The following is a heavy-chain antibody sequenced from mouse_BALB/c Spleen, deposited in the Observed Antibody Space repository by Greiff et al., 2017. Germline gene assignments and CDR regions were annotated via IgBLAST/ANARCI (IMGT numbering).Heavy chain of an antibody. V-gene: IGHV1S130*01. Sequence: VQLQQSGSVLVRPGASVKLSCKASGYTFTSSWMHWAKQRPGQGLEWIGEIHPNSGNTNYNEKFKGKATLTVDTSSSTAYVDLSSLTSEDSAVYYCARGGYRFDYWGQGTTLTVSS. J-gene: IGHJ2*01. CDR2: IHPNSGNT. CDR1: GYTFTSSW. CDR3: ARGGYRFDY. D-gene: IGHD2-14*01.